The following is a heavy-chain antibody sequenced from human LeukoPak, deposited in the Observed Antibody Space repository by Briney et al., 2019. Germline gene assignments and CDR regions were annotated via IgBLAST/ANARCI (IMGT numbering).Heavy chain of an antibody. CDR3: ARCPSWALDWFDP. J-gene: IGHJ5*02. CDR1: GGSISSSSYY. V-gene: IGHV4-39*01. Sequence: SETLSLTCTVSGGSISSSSYYWGWIRQPPRKGLEWSGSIYYSGSTYYNPSLKSRVTISVDTSKNQFSLKLSSVTAADTAVYYCARCPSWALDWFDPWGQGTLVTVSS. CDR2: IYYSGST.